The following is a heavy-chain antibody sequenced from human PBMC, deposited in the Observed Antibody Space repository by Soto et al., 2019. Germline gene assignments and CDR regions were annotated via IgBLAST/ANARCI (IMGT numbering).Heavy chain of an antibody. J-gene: IGHJ4*02. D-gene: IGHD6-19*01. V-gene: IGHV4-30-2*01. CDR3: TRAGGLGAVAVDY. Sequence: QLQLQESGSELVKPSQTLSLTCAVSGGTISSGGYSWSWIQQPPGKGLEWIGYIYHSGSTYYNPSLKSRVTISVDRSKNQFSLKLSSVTAADTAVYYCTRAGGLGAVAVDYWGQGTLVTVSS. CDR1: GGTISSGGYS. CDR2: IYHSGST.